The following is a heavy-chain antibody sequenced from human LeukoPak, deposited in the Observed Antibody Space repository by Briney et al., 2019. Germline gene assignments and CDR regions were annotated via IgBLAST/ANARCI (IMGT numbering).Heavy chain of an antibody. CDR2: INHSGST. D-gene: IGHD3-10*01. CDR1: GGSFSGYY. CDR3: ARRSRFGRRYYMDV. J-gene: IGHJ6*03. V-gene: IGHV4-34*01. Sequence: SETLSLTCAVYGGSFSGYYWSWIRQPPGKGLEWIGEINHSGSTNYNASLKSRVTISVDTSKNQFSLKLSSVTAADTAVYYCARRSRFGRRYYMDVWGKGTTVTISS.